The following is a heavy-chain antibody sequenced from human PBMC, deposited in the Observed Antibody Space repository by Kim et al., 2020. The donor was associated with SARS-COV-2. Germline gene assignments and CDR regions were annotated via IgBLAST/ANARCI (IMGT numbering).Heavy chain of an antibody. J-gene: IGHJ4*02. CDR2: IYSGGST. CDR3: VREGKDYYDSSGYLSY. CDR1: GFTVSSNY. D-gene: IGHD3-22*01. Sequence: GGSLRLSCAASGFTVSSNYMSWVRQAPGKGLEWVSVIYSGGSTYYVDSVKGRFTISRDNSKNTLYLQMNSLRAEDTAVYYCVREGKDYYDSSGYLSYWGQGTLVTVSS. V-gene: IGHV3-53*01.